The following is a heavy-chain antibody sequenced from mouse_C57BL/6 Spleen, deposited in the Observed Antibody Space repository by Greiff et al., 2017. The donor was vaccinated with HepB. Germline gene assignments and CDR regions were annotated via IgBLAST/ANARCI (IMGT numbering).Heavy chain of an antibody. D-gene: IGHD2-5*01. Sequence: QVQLQQPGAELVRPGTSVKLSCKASGYTFTSYWMPWVKQRPGQGLEWIGVIDPSDSYTNYNQKFKGKATLTVDTSSSTAYMQLSSLTSEDSAVYYCARGGTYYSNYGWYFDVWGTGTTVTVSS. CDR2: IDPSDSYT. CDR1: GYTFTSYW. V-gene: IGHV1-59*01. CDR3: ARGGTYYSNYGWYFDV. J-gene: IGHJ1*03.